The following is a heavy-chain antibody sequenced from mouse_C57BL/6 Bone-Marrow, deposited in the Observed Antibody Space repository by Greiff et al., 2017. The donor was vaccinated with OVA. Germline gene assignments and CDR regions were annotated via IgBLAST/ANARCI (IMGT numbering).Heavy chain of an antibody. J-gene: IGHJ3*01. V-gene: IGHV1-69*01. D-gene: IGHD3-3*01. CDR3: ARELGAY. CDR2: IDPSDSYP. CDR1: GYTFTSYW. Sequence: VQLQQPGAELVMPGASVKLSCKASGYTFTSYWMHWVKQRPGQGLEWIGEIDPSDSYPNYNQKFKGKSTLTVDKSSSTAYMQLSSLTSEDSAVYYCARELGAYWGQGTLVTVSA.